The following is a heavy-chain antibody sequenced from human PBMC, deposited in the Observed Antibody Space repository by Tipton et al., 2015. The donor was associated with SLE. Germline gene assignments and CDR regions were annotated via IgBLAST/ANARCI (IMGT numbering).Heavy chain of an antibody. Sequence: GSLRLSCAASGFTFSSYAMHWVRQAPGKGLEWVSYISSSGSYTNYADSVKGRFTISRDNAKNSLYLQMNSLRAEDTAVYYCAKELGTTSDAFDIWGQGTMVTVSS. CDR1: GFTFSSYA. CDR2: ISSSGSYT. D-gene: IGHD7-27*01. CDR3: AKELGTTSDAFDI. V-gene: IGHV3-21*05. J-gene: IGHJ3*02.